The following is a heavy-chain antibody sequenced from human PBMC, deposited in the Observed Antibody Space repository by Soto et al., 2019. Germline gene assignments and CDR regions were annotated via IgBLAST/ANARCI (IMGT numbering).Heavy chain of an antibody. D-gene: IGHD6-13*01. V-gene: IGHV3-23*01. Sequence: EVQLLESGGGLVQPGGSLRLSCAASGFTFSSYAMSWVRQAPGKGLEWVSAISGSGGSTYYADSVKGRFTISRDNSKNTLYLQMNSLRAEDAAVYYCAKRAAAATNYYYYMDVWGKGTTVTVSS. J-gene: IGHJ6*03. CDR3: AKRAAAATNYYYYMDV. CDR1: GFTFSSYA. CDR2: ISGSGGST.